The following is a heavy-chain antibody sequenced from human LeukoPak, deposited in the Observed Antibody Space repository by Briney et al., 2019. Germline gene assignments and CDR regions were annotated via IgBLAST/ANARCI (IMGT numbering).Heavy chain of an antibody. D-gene: IGHD6-19*01. V-gene: IGHV4-39*07. CDR1: GGSISSSSYY. J-gene: IGHJ4*02. Sequence: SETLSLTCTVSGGSISSSSYYWGWIRQPPGKGLEWIGSIYYSGSTYYNPSLKSRVTISVDTSKNQFSLKLSSVTAADTAVYYCARRRVAVAGTGVFDYWGQGTLVTVSS. CDR2: IYYSGST. CDR3: ARRRVAVAGTGVFDY.